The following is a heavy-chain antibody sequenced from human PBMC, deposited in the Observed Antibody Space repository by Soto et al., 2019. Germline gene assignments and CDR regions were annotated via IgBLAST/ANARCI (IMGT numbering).Heavy chain of an antibody. V-gene: IGHV3-23*01. CDR2: ISGSGGST. CDR1: GFTFSSYA. Sequence: GGSLRLSCAASGFTFSSYAMNWVRQAPGKGLEWVSVISGSGGSTYYADSVKGRFTISRDNSKNTLYLQMNSLRGEDTAVYYCASRSSGWYLAYWGQGTLVTVSS. CDR3: ASRSSGWYLAY. D-gene: IGHD6-19*01. J-gene: IGHJ4*02.